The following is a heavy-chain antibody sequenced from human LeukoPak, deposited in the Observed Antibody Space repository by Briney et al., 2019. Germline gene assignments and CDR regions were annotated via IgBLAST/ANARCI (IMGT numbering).Heavy chain of an antibody. V-gene: IGHV3-53*01. J-gene: IGHJ1*01. CDR2: IYSSGST. CDR1: GGSISSDNYY. CDR3: VVYNDNSGFTPGFYEH. D-gene: IGHD3-22*01. Sequence: PSETLSLTCTVSGGSISSDNYYWGWVRQPPGKGLEWVSVIYSSGSTYYTDSVRGRFTISSDDSKNTLYLQMNSVRAEDTAVYYCVVYNDNSGFTPGFYEHWGQGTLVTVSS.